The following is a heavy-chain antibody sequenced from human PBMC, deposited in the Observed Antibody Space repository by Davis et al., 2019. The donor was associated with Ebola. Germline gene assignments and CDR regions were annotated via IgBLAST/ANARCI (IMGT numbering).Heavy chain of an antibody. V-gene: IGHV1-3*01. CDR1: GYTFTSYA. J-gene: IGHJ4*02. D-gene: IGHD1-26*01. CDR3: ARERVGAIGY. Sequence: ASVKVSCKASGYTFTSYAMHWVRQAPGQRLEWMGWINAGNGNTKYSQKFQGRVTMTTDTSTSTAYMELRSLRSDDTAVYYCARERVGAIGYWGQGTLVTVSS. CDR2: INAGNGNT.